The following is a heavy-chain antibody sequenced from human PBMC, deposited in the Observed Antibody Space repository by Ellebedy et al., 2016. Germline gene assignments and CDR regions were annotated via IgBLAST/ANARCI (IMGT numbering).Heavy chain of an antibody. Sequence: GGSLRLSXAASGFTFSSYAMHWVRQAPGKGLEWVAVISYDGSDIYYADSVKGRFTISRDNSKSTLYLQMNSLTVEDTAVFYCAKGLTTPYAYFYYYYMDVWGKGTTVTVSS. V-gene: IGHV3-30*18. D-gene: IGHD4/OR15-4a*01. J-gene: IGHJ6*03. CDR2: ISYDGSDI. CDR3: AKGLTTPYAYFYYYYMDV. CDR1: GFTFSSYA.